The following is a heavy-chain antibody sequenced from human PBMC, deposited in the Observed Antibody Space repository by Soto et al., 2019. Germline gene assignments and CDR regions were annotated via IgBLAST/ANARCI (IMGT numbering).Heavy chain of an antibody. Sequence: QVQLVESGGGVVQPGRSLRLSCAASGFTFSSYGMHWVRQAPGKGLEWVAVIWYDGSNKYYADSVKGRFTISIDNSKNTLYLQMNSLRAEDTAVYYCAREGAPRRLDYWGQGTLVTVSS. CDR2: IWYDGSNK. CDR3: AREGAPRRLDY. D-gene: IGHD1-26*01. CDR1: GFTFSSYG. J-gene: IGHJ4*02. V-gene: IGHV3-33*01.